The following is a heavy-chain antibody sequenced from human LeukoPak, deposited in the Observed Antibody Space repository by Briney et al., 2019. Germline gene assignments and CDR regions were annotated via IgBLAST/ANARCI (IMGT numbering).Heavy chain of an antibody. J-gene: IGHJ4*02. Sequence: SQTLSLTCAISGDSVSSNSAAWNWTRQSPSRGLEWLGRTYYRSKWHNDYAVSVKSRITIKPDTSKNQFSLQLNSVTPEDTAVYYCARIVGGQVDCWGQGTLVTVSP. CDR2: TYYRSKWHN. D-gene: IGHD3-22*01. V-gene: IGHV6-1*01. CDR1: GDSVSSNSAA. CDR3: ARIVGGQVDC.